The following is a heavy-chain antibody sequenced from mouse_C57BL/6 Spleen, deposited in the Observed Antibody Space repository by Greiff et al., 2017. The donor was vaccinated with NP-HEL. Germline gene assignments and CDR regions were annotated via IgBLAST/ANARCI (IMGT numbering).Heavy chain of an antibody. CDR2: IYPRSGNT. J-gene: IGHJ3*01. V-gene: IGHV1-81*01. CDR1: GYTFTSYG. Sequence: QVQLQQSGAELARPGASVKLSCKASGYTFTSYGISWVKQSTGQGLEWIGEIYPRSGNTYYNEKFKGKATLTADKSSSTAYMELRSLTSEDSAVYFCATDGYYNWFAYWGQGTLVTVSA. D-gene: IGHD2-3*01. CDR3: ATDGYYNWFAY.